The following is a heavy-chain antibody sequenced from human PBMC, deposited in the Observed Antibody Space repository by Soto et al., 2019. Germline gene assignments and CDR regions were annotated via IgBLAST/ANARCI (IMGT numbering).Heavy chain of an antibody. CDR3: ARDYGDYVYAFDI. Sequence: GPVSGGSIISYYWSWIRQPPGKGLEWIGYIYYSGSTNYNPSLKSRVTISVDTSKNQFSLKLSSVTAADTAVYYCARDYGDYVYAFDIWGQGTMVTVSS. J-gene: IGHJ3*02. D-gene: IGHD4-17*01. CDR1: GGSIISYY. V-gene: IGHV4-59*01. CDR2: IYYSGST.